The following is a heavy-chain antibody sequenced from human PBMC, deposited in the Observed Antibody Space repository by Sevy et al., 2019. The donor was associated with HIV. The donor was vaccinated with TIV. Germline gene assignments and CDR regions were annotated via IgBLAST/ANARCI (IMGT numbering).Heavy chain of an antibody. D-gene: IGHD6-13*01. V-gene: IGHV3-30*18. J-gene: IGHJ4*02. CDR1: GFTLSSYG. CDR3: AKAARIAAAGTSYFDY. Sequence: GGSLRLSCAASGFTLSSYGMHWVRQAPGKGLEWVAVISYDGSNKYYADSVKGRFTISRDNSKNTLYLQMNSLRAEDTAVYYCAKAARIAAAGTSYFDYWGQGSLVTVSS. CDR2: ISYDGSNK.